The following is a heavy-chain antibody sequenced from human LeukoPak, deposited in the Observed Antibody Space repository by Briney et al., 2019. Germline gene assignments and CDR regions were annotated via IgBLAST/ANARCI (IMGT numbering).Heavy chain of an antibody. J-gene: IGHJ4*02. CDR1: GFTFSSCS. V-gene: IGHV3-30*03. CDR3: GSGQWLVPFDY. Sequence: SGGSLRLSCAASGFTFSSCSMNWVRQAPGKGLEWVAVISYDGSNKYYADSVKGRFTISRDNSKNTLYLQMNSLRAEDTAVYYCGSGQWLVPFDYWGQGTLVTVSS. CDR2: ISYDGSNK. D-gene: IGHD6-19*01.